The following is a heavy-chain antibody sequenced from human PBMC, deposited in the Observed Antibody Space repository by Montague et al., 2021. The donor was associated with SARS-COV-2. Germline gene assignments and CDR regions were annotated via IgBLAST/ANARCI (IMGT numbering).Heavy chain of an antibody. CDR1: GFTFDDYG. Sequence: SLRLSCAASGFTFDDYGMIWVRQAPGKGLEWVTGINWNDNSTGYADSVKGRFTISRDTANNSLYLPMNSPRAEDTAVYYCYSGYDFGYWGQGTLVTVSS. D-gene: IGHD5-12*01. J-gene: IGHJ4*02. V-gene: IGHV3-20*04. CDR2: INWNDNST. CDR3: YSGYDFGY.